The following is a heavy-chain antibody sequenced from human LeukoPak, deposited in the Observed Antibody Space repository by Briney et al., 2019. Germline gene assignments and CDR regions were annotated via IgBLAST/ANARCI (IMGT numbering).Heavy chain of an antibody. CDR2: IYHSGST. CDR3: ARDCSSTTCYTRSFDP. V-gene: IGHV4-38-2*02. J-gene: IGHJ5*02. D-gene: IGHD2-2*02. CDR1: GYSISSGHY. Sequence: PSETLSLTCTVSGYSISSGHYWGWIRQPPGKGLEWIGSIYHSGSTYYNPSLKSRVTISGDTSKNQFSLNLSSVTATDTAVYYCARDCSSTTCYTRSFDPWGQGTLVTVSS.